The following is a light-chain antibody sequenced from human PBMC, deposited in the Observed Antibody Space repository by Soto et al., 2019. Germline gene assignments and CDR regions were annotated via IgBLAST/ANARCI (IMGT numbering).Light chain of an antibody. CDR1: SGSIASNY. V-gene: IGLV6-57*01. Sequence: NFMLTQPHSVSESPGKTVTISCTRSSGSIASNYVQWYQQRPGSSPTTVIYEDNQIPSGVPDRFSGSIDSSSNSASLTISGLKTEDEADYYCQSYDSSNLWVFGGGTKVTVL. CDR3: QSYDSSNLWV. CDR2: EDN. J-gene: IGLJ3*02.